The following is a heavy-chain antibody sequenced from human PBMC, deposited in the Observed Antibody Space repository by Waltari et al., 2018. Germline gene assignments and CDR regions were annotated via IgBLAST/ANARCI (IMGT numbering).Heavy chain of an antibody. D-gene: IGHD7-27*01. CDR3: ARERLDWGWEDWYFDL. J-gene: IGHJ2*01. CDR2: IYHSGST. Sequence: QVQLQESGPGLVKPSETLSLTCAVSGYSISSGYYWGWIRQPPGKGLEWIGSIYHSGSTYYNPSLKSRVTRSVDTSKNQFSLKLSSVTAADTAVYYWARERLDWGWEDWYFDLWGRGTLVTVSS. CDR1: GYSISSGYY. V-gene: IGHV4-38-2*02.